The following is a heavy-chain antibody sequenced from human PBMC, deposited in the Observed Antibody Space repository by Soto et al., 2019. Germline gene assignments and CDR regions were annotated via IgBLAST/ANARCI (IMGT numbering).Heavy chain of an antibody. V-gene: IGHV4-34*01. Sequence: SETLSLTCAVYGGCFSGYYWSWIRQPPGKGLEWIGEINHSGSTNYNPSLKSRVTISVDTSKNQFSLKLSSVTAADTAVYYCARGYTGIDYWGQGTLVTVSS. CDR3: ARGYTGIDY. CDR2: INHSGST. CDR1: GGCFSGYY. D-gene: IGHD2-2*02. J-gene: IGHJ4*02.